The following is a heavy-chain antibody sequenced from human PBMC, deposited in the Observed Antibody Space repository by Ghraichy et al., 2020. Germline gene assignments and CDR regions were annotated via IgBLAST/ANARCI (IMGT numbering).Heavy chain of an antibody. D-gene: IGHD6-13*01. CDR1: GGSISSSSYY. CDR3: ARHVAVEAAPFDY. V-gene: IGHV4-39*01. Sequence: SETLSLTCTVSGGSISSSSYYWGWIRQPPGKGLEWIGSIYYSGSTYYNPSLKSRVTISVDTSKNQFSLKLSSVTAADTAVYYCARHVAVEAAPFDYWGQGTLVTVSS. CDR2: IYYSGST. J-gene: IGHJ4*02.